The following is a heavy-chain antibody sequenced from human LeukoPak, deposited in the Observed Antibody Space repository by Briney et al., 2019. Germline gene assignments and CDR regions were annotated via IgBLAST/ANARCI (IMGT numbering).Heavy chain of an antibody. D-gene: IGHD3-10*01. J-gene: IGHJ1*01. Sequence: GGSLRLSCAASGFTFSSYWMSWVRQAPGKGLEWVSVISGSGYSTYYADSVKGRFTISRDNSKNTLYLQMNSLRAEDTAVYFCAKDRSGSTAEYFQHWGQGTLVTVSS. CDR2: ISGSGYST. CDR1: GFTFSSYW. CDR3: AKDRSGSTAEYFQH. V-gene: IGHV3-23*01.